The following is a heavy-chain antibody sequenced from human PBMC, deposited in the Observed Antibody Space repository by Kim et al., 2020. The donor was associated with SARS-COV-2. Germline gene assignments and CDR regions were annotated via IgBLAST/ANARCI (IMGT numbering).Heavy chain of an antibody. V-gene: IGHV4-34*01. CDR2: INHSGST. J-gene: IGHJ2*01. CDR3: ARGLDIVVVVAATWYFDL. D-gene: IGHD2-15*01. CDR1: GGSFSGYY. Sequence: SETLSLTCAVYGGSFSGYYWSWIRQPPGKGLEWIGEINHSGSTNYNPSLKSRVTISVDTSKNQFSLKLSSVTAADTAVYYCARGLDIVVVVAATWYFDLWGRGTLVTVSS.